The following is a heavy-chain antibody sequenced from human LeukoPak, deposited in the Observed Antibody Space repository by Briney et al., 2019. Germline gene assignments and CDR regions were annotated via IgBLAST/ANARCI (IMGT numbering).Heavy chain of an antibody. V-gene: IGHV3-30*18. CDR2: ISYDGSNK. D-gene: IGHD3-22*01. J-gene: IGHJ4*02. Sequence: GRSLRLSCAASEFTFSSYGMHWVRQAPGKGLEWVAVISYDGSNKYYEDSVKGRFTISRDNSKNTLYVQMNSLRAEDTAVYYCAKDRQSRGSLGFDYWGQGDLVIVSS. CDR1: EFTFSSYG. CDR3: AKDRQSRGSLGFDY.